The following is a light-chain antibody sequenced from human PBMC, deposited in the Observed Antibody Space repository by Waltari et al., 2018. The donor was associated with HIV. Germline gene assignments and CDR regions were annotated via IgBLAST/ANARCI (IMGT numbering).Light chain of an antibody. Sequence: QSVLTQPPSVSGAPGQNVTVSCTGSSSNIGTNYDVHWYQFLPGEVPKLLIYGNTIRPAGVPGRFSGSRSGTSASLAITGLQPADEADYYCQSYDNTVNGWVFGGGTRVTV. CDR3: QSYDNTVNGWV. J-gene: IGLJ3*02. CDR1: SSNIGTNYD. CDR2: GNT. V-gene: IGLV1-40*01.